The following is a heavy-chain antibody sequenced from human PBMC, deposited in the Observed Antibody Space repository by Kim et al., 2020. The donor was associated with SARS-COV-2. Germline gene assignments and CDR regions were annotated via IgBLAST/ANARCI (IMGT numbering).Heavy chain of an antibody. CDR2: INSDGSST. Sequence: GGSLRLSCAASGFTFSSYWMHWVRQAPGKGLVWVSRINSDGSSTSYADSVKGRFTISRDNAKNTLYLQMNSLRAEDTAVYYCARVPFDFWSGYAPDYWGQGTLVTVSS. CDR3: ARVPFDFWSGYAPDY. V-gene: IGHV3-74*01. CDR1: GFTFSSYW. D-gene: IGHD3-3*01. J-gene: IGHJ4*02.